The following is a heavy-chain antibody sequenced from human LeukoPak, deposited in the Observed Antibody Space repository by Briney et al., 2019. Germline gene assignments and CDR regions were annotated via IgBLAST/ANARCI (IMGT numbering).Heavy chain of an antibody. D-gene: IGHD4-17*01. CDR3: ARDLVTVTKGFDI. V-gene: IGHV4-59*11. Sequence: PSETLSLTCAVFADSFSRHYWTWIRQPPGKGLEWIGYISYIGSTNYNPSLKSRVTISIDTSKNQFSLKLTSVTAADTAAYYCARDLVTVTKGFDIWGQGTMVSISS. J-gene: IGHJ3*02. CDR1: ADSFSRHY. CDR2: ISYIGST.